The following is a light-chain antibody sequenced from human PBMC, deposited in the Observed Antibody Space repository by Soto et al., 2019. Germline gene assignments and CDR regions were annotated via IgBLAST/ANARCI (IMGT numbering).Light chain of an antibody. CDR3: QQYYSTSFT. CDR1: QNVLYSSNNKNY. Sequence: DIVMTQSPDSLAVSLGDRATINCKSSQNVLYSSNNKNYLAWYQQKPGQPPKLLVFWASTRESGVPDRFSGSWSGTDFTLTISGLQAEDVAVSYYQQYYSTSFTFGGGTKVESK. J-gene: IGKJ4*01. V-gene: IGKV4-1*01. CDR2: WAS.